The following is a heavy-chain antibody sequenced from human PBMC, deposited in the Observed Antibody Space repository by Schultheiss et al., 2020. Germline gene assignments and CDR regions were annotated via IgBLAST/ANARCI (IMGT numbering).Heavy chain of an antibody. CDR2: ISGSGGST. CDR3: AKATRGGSSWYFYYYGMDV. J-gene: IGHJ6*02. D-gene: IGHD6-13*01. Sequence: GASLRLSCAASGFTFSSYAMSWVRQAPGKGLEWVSGISGSGGSTYYADSVKGRFTISRDNSKNTLYLQMNSLRAEDTAVYYCAKATRGGSSWYFYYYGMDVWGQGTTVTVSS. CDR1: GFTFSSYA. V-gene: IGHV3-23*01.